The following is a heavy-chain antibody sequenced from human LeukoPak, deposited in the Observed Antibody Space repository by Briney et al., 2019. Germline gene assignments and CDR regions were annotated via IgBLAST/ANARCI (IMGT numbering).Heavy chain of an antibody. V-gene: IGHV3-7*01. Sequence: GGSLRLSCAASGFTFNNYAMSWVRQAPGKGLEWVANIDQNGGEKYYVDSVKGRFTISRDNGKNSLYLQMNSLRAEDTAVYYCARYRHLGYWGQGTLVTVSS. CDR3: ARYRHLGY. J-gene: IGHJ4*02. CDR1: GFTFNNYA. CDR2: IDQNGGEK.